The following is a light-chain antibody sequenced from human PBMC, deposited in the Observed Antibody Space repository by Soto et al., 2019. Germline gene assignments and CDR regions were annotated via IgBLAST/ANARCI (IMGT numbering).Light chain of an antibody. Sequence: SVVPQPPPASGTPGQRVTKSCSPNSSRSGSNYVYWYQQLPGTAPKLLIYRNDQRPSGVPDRFSGSKSGTSASLAISGLRSEDEADYYCAKWDDSLRVYVFGTGTKVTVL. CDR1: SSRSGSNY. CDR2: RND. J-gene: IGLJ1*01. CDR3: AKWDDSLRVYV. V-gene: IGLV1-47*01.